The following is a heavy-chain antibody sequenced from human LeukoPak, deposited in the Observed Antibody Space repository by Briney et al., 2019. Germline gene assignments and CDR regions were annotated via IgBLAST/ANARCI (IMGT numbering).Heavy chain of an antibody. J-gene: IGHJ6*03. D-gene: IGHD6-13*01. Sequence: SETLSLTCTVSGRSISSYYWRRIRQPAGKGLEWIGRIYTSGSTNYNPSLKSRVTISVDKSKNQFSLKLSSVTAADTAVYYWARDRIAAAGPAYFYYMDVWGKGTTVTVSS. CDR2: IYTSGST. CDR1: GRSISSYY. V-gene: IGHV4-4*07. CDR3: ARDRIAAAGPAYFYYMDV.